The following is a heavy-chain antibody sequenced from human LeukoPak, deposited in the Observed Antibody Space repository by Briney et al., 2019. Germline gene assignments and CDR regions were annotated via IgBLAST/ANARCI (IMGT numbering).Heavy chain of an antibody. Sequence: GGSLRLSCAASGFTFSSYAMSWVRQAPGKGLEWVSAISGSGGGTYYADSVKGRFTISRDNSKNTLYLQMNSLRAEDTAVYYCAKDQGAMPYYFDYWGQGTLVTVSS. CDR3: AKDQGAMPYYFDY. D-gene: IGHD2-2*01. CDR2: ISGSGGGT. CDR1: GFTFSSYA. J-gene: IGHJ4*02. V-gene: IGHV3-23*01.